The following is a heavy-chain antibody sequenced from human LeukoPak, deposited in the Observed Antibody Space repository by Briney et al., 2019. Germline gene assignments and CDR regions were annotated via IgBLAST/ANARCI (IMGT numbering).Heavy chain of an antibody. CDR3: ARSFDGSGYSGYDLDY. V-gene: IGHV3-7*01. Sequence: PGGSLRLSCAASGFTFSSYAMSWVRQAPGKGLEWVANIKQDGSEKYYVDSVKGRFTISRDNAKNSLYLQMNSLRAEDTAVYYCARSFDGSGYSGYDLDYWGQGTLVTVSS. CDR1: GFTFSSYA. D-gene: IGHD5-12*01. CDR2: IKQDGSEK. J-gene: IGHJ4*02.